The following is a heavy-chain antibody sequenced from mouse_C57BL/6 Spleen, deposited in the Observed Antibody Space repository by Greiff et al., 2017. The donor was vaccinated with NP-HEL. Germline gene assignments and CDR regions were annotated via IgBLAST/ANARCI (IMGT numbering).Heavy chain of an antibody. D-gene: IGHD2-4*01. Sequence: EVQLQQSGPELVKPGASVKISCKASGYTFTDYYMNWVKQSHGKSLEWIGDINPNNGGTSYNQKFKGKATLTVDKSSSTAYMELRSLTSEDSAVYYCARGGGYDYGYAMDYWGQGTSVTVSS. CDR3: ARGGGYDYGYAMDY. J-gene: IGHJ4*01. CDR1: GYTFTDYY. V-gene: IGHV1-26*01. CDR2: INPNNGGT.